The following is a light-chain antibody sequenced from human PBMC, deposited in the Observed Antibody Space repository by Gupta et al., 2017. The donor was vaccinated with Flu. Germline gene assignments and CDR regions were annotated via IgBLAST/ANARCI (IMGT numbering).Light chain of an antibody. CDR1: SSDVGGYNY. V-gene: IGLV2-14*01. Sequence: QSALTQPASVSGSPGQSITISCTGTSSDVGGYNYVSWYQQHPGNAPNLMIYEVSNRPAGVSTRFSGSKSCNTASLTISGLQAEDEAYYYCSSYTSSSNVFGTGTKVTVL. J-gene: IGLJ1*01. CDR3: SSYTSSSNV. CDR2: EVS.